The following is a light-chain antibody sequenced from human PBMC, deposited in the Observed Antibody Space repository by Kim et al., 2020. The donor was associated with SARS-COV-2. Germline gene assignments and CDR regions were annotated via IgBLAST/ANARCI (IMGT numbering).Light chain of an antibody. CDR1: QSIISY. J-gene: IGKJ4*01. CDR2: AAS. V-gene: IGKV1-39*01. Sequence: DIQMTQSPSSLSASVGDRVTITCRASQSIISYLNWYQQKPGKAPKLLIYAASSLQSGVPSRFSGSGSGTDFTLTISSLQPEDCATYYCQQSYSTPLTFGGGTKVDIK. CDR3: QQSYSTPLT.